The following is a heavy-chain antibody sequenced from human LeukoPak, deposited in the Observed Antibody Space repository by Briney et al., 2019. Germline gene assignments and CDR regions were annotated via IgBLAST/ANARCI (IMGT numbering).Heavy chain of an antibody. CDR1: GFTFSHYW. V-gene: IGHV3-74*01. D-gene: IGHD6-6*01. CDR3: ARAAYNSSPDY. CDR2: IVSDGSDT. Sequence: GGPLRLSCAASGFTFSHYWMVWVRQTPEKGLVWVSYIVSDGSDTSYADSVKGRFTMSRDNAKDTLYLQMDSLRTEDTAVYYCARAAYNSSPDYWGQGTLVTVSS. J-gene: IGHJ4*02.